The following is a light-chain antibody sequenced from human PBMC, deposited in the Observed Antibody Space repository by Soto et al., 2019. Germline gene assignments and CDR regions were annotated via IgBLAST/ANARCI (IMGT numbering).Light chain of an antibody. CDR2: DAS. J-gene: IGKJ3*01. CDR3: QQGSNCPPRFT. Sequence: EIVLTQSPATLSLSPGERATLSCRASQSVSSYLAWYQQKPGQAPRLLIYDASNRATGIPAMFSGSGTGTVLTLTFSSLAPVDFAVFYCQQGSNCPPRFTFGPGTKVDIK. CDR1: QSVSSY. V-gene: IGKV3-11*01.